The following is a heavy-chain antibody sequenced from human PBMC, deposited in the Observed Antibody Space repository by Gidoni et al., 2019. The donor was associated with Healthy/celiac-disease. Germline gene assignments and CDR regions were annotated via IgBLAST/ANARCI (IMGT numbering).Heavy chain of an antibody. CDR1: GGSISSSY. Sequence: QVQLQESGPGLVKPSETLSLTCTVSGGSISSSYWSWIRQPPGKGLEWIGYIYYRGSTNYNPSLKSRVTISVDTSKNQFSLKLSSVTAADTAVYYCARDEREPGPYDSSGHNWFDPWGQGTLVTVSS. D-gene: IGHD3-22*01. V-gene: IGHV4-59*01. CDR2: IYYRGST. J-gene: IGHJ5*02. CDR3: ARDEREPGPYDSSGHNWFDP.